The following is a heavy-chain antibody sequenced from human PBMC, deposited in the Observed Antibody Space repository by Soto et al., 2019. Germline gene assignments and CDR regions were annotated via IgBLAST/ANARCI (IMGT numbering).Heavy chain of an antibody. J-gene: IGHJ6*02. Sequence: GGSLRLSCAASGFTFSSYSMNWVRQAPGKGLEWASYISSSSSTIYYADSVKGRFTISRDNAKNSLYLQMNSLRDEDTAVYYCARSGAAGYYYYGMDVWGQGTTVTVSS. CDR2: ISSSSSTI. CDR3: ARSGAAGYYYYGMDV. CDR1: GFTFSSYS. V-gene: IGHV3-48*02. D-gene: IGHD6-13*01.